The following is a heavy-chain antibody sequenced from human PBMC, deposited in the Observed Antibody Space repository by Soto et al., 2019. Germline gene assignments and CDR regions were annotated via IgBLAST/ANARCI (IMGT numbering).Heavy chain of an antibody. J-gene: IGHJ6*02. CDR2: INPNSGGT. CDR1: GYTFTDYY. Sequence: ASVKVSCKASGYTFTDYYMHWVRQAPGQGLEWMGWINPNSGGTNYAQKFQGRVTMTRDTSISTAYMELSRLRSDDTAVYYCARDQTPSSGWPGMDVWGQGTTVTVSS. D-gene: IGHD6-19*01. V-gene: IGHV1-2*02. CDR3: ARDQTPSSGWPGMDV.